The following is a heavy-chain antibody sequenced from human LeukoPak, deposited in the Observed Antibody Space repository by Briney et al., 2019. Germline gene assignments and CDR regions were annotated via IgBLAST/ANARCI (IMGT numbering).Heavy chain of an antibody. CDR1: GFTVSSNY. Sequence: GGSLRPSCAASGFTVSSNYMSWVRQAPGKGLEWVSVIYSGGSTYYADSMKGRSTISRDNSKNTLYLQMNSLRAEDTAVYYCAGAFYDYWGQGTLVTVSS. V-gene: IGHV3-53*01. CDR3: AGAFYDY. CDR2: IYSGGST. J-gene: IGHJ4*02.